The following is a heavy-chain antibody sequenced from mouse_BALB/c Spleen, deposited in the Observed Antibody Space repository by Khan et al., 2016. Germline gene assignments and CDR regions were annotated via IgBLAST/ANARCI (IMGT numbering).Heavy chain of an antibody. Sequence: EVELVESGGGLVKPGGSLKLSCAASGFTFSDYYMYWVRQTPEKRLEWVATISDGGSYTYYPDSVKGRFTISRDNAKNNLYLQMGSLKSEDTAMYYCVRDLNWYFDVWGAGTTVTVSS. CDR3: VRDLNWYFDV. CDR1: GFTFSDYY. J-gene: IGHJ1*01. CDR2: ISDGGSYT. V-gene: IGHV5-4*02.